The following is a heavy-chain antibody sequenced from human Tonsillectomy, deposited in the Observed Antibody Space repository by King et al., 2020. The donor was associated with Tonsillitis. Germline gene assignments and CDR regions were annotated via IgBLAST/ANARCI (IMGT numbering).Heavy chain of an antibody. CDR2: SGST. D-gene: IGHD7-27*01. V-gene: IGHV4-34*01. CDR3: SCGRPPRGDLGY. CDR1: GGSFSGYF. Sequence: VQLQQWGAGLLKPSETLSLTCAVYGGSFSGYFWSWIRQPPGKGLEWIGDSGSTNYNPFLKSRVTISVDTSKNQFSLKLSSVTAADTAVYYCSCGRPPRGDLGYWGQGTLVTVSS. J-gene: IGHJ4*02.